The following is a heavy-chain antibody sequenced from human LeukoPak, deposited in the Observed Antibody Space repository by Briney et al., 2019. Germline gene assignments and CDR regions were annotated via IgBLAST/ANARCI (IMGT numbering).Heavy chain of an antibody. J-gene: IGHJ4*02. Sequence: VASVKVSCKASGYTFTSYDINWVRQATGQGLEWMGWMNPNSGNTGYAQKFQGRVTMTRNTSISTAYMELSSLRSEDTAVYYCARARIVGATTEEDYWGQGTLVTVSS. CDR3: ARARIVGATTEEDY. V-gene: IGHV1-8*01. D-gene: IGHD1-26*01. CDR2: MNPNSGNT. CDR1: GYTFTSYD.